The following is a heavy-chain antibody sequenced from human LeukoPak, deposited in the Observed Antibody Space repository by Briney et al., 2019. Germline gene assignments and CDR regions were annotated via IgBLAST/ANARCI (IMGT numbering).Heavy chain of an antibody. CDR2: INPNSGGT. CDR1: GYTFTGYY. J-gene: IGHJ5*02. Sequence: ASVKVSCKASGYTFTGYYMHWVRQAPGQGLEWVGWINPNSGGTNYAQKFQGRVTMTRGTSISTAYMELSRLRSDDTAVYYCAGEGKYYYGSGSLGSSTWGQGTLVTVSS. CDR3: AGEGKYYYGSGSLGSST. V-gene: IGHV1-2*02. D-gene: IGHD3-10*01.